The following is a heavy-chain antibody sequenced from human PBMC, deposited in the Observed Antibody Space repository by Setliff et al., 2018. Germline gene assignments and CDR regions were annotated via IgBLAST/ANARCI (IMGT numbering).Heavy chain of an antibody. CDR2: VYYSGYT. D-gene: IGHD2-8*01. V-gene: IGHV4-39*07. Sequence: PSETLSLTCTVSGGSVSSASHYWGWIRQAPGKGMEWIGSVYYSGYTYYKPSLQSRVTMSVDTSRNQFSLELSSVTAADTAVYYCARDPGVHSGTWCLDSWGQGTQVTVSS. CDR1: GGSVSSASHY. J-gene: IGHJ4*02. CDR3: ARDPGVHSGTWCLDS.